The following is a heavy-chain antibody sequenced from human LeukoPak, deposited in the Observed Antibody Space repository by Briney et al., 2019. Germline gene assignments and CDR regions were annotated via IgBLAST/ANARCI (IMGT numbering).Heavy chain of an antibody. CDR2: IYHSGST. Sequence: SETLSLTCTVSGYSISSGYYWGWIRQPPGKGLEWIGSIYHSGSTYYNPSLKSRVTISVDTSKNQFSLKLSSVTAADTAVYYCARVWKTYYYGSGSYRSWFDPWGQGTLVTVSS. D-gene: IGHD3-10*01. CDR3: ARVWKTYYYGSGSYRSWFDP. V-gene: IGHV4-38-2*02. J-gene: IGHJ5*02. CDR1: GYSISSGYY.